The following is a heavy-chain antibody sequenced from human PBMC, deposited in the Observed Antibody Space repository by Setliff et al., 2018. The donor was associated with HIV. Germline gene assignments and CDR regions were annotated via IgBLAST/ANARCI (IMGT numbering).Heavy chain of an antibody. CDR1: GYVFTTYY. D-gene: IGHD3-22*01. CDR2: INPSGGAT. J-gene: IGHJ4*02. V-gene: IGHV1-46*04. Sequence: GASVKVSCKASGYVFTTYYIHWVRQTPGQGLEWVGIINPSGGATTSARKLQGRVTMTKDKSTTTVYMELSSLKSEDTAVYYCARGGRLDGTSGFYYPLQFWGQGTLVTVSS. CDR3: ARGGRLDGTSGFYYPLQF.